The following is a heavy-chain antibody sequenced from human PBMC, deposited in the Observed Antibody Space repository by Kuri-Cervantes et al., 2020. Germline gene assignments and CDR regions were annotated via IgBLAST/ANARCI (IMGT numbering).Heavy chain of an antibody. V-gene: IGHV1-69*06. CDR1: GGTFSSYA. CDR2: IIPIFGTA. CDR3: AKGALSISWELRGGDAFDI. Sequence: SVKVSCKASGGTFSSYAISWVRQAPGQGLEWMGGIIPIFGTANYAQKFQGRVTITADKSTSTAYMELSSLRAEDAAVYYCAKGALSISWELRGGDAFDIWGQGTMVTVSS. D-gene: IGHD1-26*01. J-gene: IGHJ3*02.